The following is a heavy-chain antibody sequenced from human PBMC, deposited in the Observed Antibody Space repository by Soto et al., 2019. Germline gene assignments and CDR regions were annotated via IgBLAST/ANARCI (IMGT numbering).Heavy chain of an antibody. D-gene: IGHD1-26*01. CDR3: AKDHWAAYSGYSIRNDLDV. CDR2: ISYEGSKT. J-gene: IGHJ6*02. V-gene: IGHV3-30*18. Sequence: QVQLVESGGGVVQPGRSLRLSCAASGFTFRDYGIHWVRQATGKGLEWVAVISYEGSKTYYADSVKGRFTISRDNSKNSLYLQMASLRSEDPSVYYCAKDHWAAYSGYSIRNDLDVWGQGTTVTVSS. CDR1: GFTFRDYG.